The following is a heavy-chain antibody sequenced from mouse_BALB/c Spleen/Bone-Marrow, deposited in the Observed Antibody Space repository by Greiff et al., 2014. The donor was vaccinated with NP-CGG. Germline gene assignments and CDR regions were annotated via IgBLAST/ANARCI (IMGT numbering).Heavy chain of an antibody. CDR3: ARYYYGYYFDY. CDR1: GFNIKDTY. J-gene: IGHJ2*01. V-gene: IGHV14-3*02. Sequence: VQLQQSGAELVKPGASVMLSCTASGFNIKDTYMHWVKQRPEQGLEWIGRIDPANGNTKYDPKFQGKATITADTSSNTAYLQLSSLTSEDTAVYYCARYYYGYYFDYGGQGTTLTVSS. CDR2: IDPANGNT. D-gene: IGHD1-2*01.